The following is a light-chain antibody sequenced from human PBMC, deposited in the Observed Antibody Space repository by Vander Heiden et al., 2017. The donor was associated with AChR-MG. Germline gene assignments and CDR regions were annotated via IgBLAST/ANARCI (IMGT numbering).Light chain of an antibody. Sequence: QSALTQPASVSGSPGQSITISCPGTSSDVGGYNYVPWYQQHPGKAPKLMIYDVSNRPSRVSNRFSGSKSGNTASLTISGLQAEDEADYYCSSYTSSSTLVFGGGTKLTVL. CDR2: DVS. V-gene: IGLV2-14*01. CDR3: SSYTSSSTLV. CDR1: SSDVGGYNY. J-gene: IGLJ2*01.